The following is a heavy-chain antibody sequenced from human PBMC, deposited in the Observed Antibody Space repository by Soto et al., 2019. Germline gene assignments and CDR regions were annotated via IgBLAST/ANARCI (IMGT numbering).Heavy chain of an antibody. CDR2: MSQSGTT. J-gene: IGHJ4*02. V-gene: IGHV4-4*02. D-gene: IGHD3-10*01. Sequence: QVQLQESGPGLGKPSGTLSLTCDVSGDSISSTHWWTWVRQPPGKGLEWIGEMSQSGTTSYNQSLESQVNISMDKSKHQFSLKLTSVIAADTAVYYCAPRLTSGAPKGGQGTLVTVSS. CDR3: APRLTSGAPK. CDR1: GDSISSTHW.